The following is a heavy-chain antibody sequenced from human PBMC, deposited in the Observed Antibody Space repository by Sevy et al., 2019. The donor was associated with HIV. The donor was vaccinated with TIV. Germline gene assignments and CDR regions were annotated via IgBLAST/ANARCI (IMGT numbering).Heavy chain of an antibody. J-gene: IGHJ4*02. V-gene: IGHV3-33*01. CDR2: IWFDGSNT. CDR3: ARDLEFYDSGDYGPAFMPDY. CDR1: GFTFSSYG. Sequence: GGSLRLSCAASGFTFSSYGMRWVRQGPGKGLEWVAVIWFDGSNTYYADSVKGRFTISRDIAKNTLHLQMNSLRAEDTAVYYCARDLEFYDSGDYGPAFMPDYWGQGTQVTVSS. D-gene: IGHD4-17*01.